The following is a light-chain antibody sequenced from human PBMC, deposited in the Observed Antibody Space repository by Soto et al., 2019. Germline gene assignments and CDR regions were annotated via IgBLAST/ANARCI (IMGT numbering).Light chain of an antibody. J-gene: IGLJ2*01. V-gene: IGLV4-69*01. CDR2: LNSDGSH. Sequence: QSVLTQSPSASASLGASVKLTCTPSSGYSNYAIAWHQQQPEKGPRYLMKLNSDGSHSKGDGIPDRFSGSSSGAERYLTISSLQSEDEADYYCQTWGTGVVFGGGTKLTVL. CDR3: QTWGTGVV. CDR1: SGYSNYA.